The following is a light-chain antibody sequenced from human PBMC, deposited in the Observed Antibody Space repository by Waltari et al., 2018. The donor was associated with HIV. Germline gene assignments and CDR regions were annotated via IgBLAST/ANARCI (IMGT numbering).Light chain of an antibody. CDR2: TNN. CDR3: AAWDNSLNAYV. J-gene: IGLJ1*01. CDR1: TSNIGSNS. V-gene: IGLV1-44*01. Sequence: QSVVTQPPSASGTPGQRITISCSGSTSNIGSNSVTWYQHLPGTAPKFLIYTNNQRPSGVPDRFSGSKSGTSASLVISGIQSEDEADYYCAAWDNSLNAYVFGTGTKVTVL.